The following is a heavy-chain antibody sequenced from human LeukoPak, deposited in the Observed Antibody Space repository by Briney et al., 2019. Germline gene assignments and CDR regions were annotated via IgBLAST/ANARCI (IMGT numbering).Heavy chain of an antibody. Sequence: SETLSLTCAVYGGSFSGYYWSWIRQPPGKGLEWIGEINHSGSTNYNPSLKSRVTISVDTSKNQFSLKLSSVTAANTAVYYCSTPHLTSLLIGGFAWWGMGSLV. J-gene: IGHJ1*01. CDR2: INHSGST. CDR1: GGSFSGYY. CDR3: STPHLTSLLIGGFAW. D-gene: IGHD3-16*01. V-gene: IGHV4-34*01.